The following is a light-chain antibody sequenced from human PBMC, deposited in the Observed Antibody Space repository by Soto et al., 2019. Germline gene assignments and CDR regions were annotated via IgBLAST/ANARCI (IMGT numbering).Light chain of an antibody. CDR2: EVT. CDR1: SSDFGGFNH. V-gene: IGLV2-14*01. Sequence: QSALTQPASVSGSPGQSITISCTGTSSDFGGFNHVSWYQHHSGKAPKLIIYEVTYRPSGVSNRFSGSKSGYTASLTISGLQAEDEADYYCNSQTNSGIRVFGTGTKLTVL. CDR3: NSQTNSGIRV. J-gene: IGLJ1*01.